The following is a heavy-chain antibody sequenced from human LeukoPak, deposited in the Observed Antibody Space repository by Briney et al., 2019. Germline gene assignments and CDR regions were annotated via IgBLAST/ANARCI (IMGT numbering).Heavy chain of an antibody. CDR2: TSHSSSTI. J-gene: IGHJ4*02. CDR3: ARDSSLDYYDSSGYYSLGY. Sequence: GGSLRLSCAASGFTFSSYNMNWVRQAPGKGLEWVSYTSHSSSTIYYADSVKGRFTISRDNAKNALYPQMNSLRAEDTAVYYCARDSSLDYYDSSGYYSLGYWGQGTLVTVSS. CDR1: GFTFSSYN. D-gene: IGHD3-22*01. V-gene: IGHV3-48*01.